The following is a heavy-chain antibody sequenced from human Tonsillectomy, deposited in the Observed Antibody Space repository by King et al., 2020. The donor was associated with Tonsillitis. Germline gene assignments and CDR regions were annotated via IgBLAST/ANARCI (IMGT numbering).Heavy chain of an antibody. D-gene: IGHD6-19*01. CDR2: ISYDGSNK. CDR3: AKDHSSGWYSGYDY. J-gene: IGHJ4*02. CDR1: GFTFSSYG. Sequence: QLVQSGGGVVQPGRSLRLSCAASGFTFSSYGMHWVRQAPGKGLEWVAVISYDGSNKYYADSVKGRFTISRDNSKNTLYLQMNSLRPEDTAVYYCAKDHSSGWYSGYDYWGQGTLVTVSS. V-gene: IGHV3-30*18.